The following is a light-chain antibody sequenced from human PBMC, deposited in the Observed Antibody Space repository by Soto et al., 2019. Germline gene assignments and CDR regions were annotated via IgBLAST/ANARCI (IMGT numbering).Light chain of an antibody. J-gene: IGLJ2*01. CDR3: QSYDSSLSGNVV. V-gene: IGLV1-40*01. CDR1: SSNIRAGYD. CDR2: GNS. Sequence: QSVLTQPPSVSGAPGQRVTISCTGSSSNIRAGYDVHWYQQLPGTAPKLLIYGNSNRPSGVPDRFSGSKSGTSASLAITGLQADDEADYYCQSYDSSLSGNVVFGGRTKLTVL.